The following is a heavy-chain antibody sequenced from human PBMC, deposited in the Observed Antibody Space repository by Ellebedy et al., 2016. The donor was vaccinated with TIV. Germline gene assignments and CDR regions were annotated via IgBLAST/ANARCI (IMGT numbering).Heavy chain of an antibody. V-gene: IGHV1-46*01. J-gene: IGHJ2*01. D-gene: IGHD3-22*01. CDR1: GYTFTSYY. CDR3: ARITYDSSGSLGPTWYFDL. Sequence: ASVKVSCXASGYTFTSYYMHWVRQAPGQGLEWMGIINPSGGSTSYAQKFQGRVTMTRDTSTSTVYMELSSLRSEDTAVYYCARITYDSSGSLGPTWYFDLWGRGTLVTVSS. CDR2: INPSGGST.